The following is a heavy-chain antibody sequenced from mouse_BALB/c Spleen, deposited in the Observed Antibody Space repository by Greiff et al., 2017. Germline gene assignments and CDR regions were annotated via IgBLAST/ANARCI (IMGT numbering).Heavy chain of an antibody. CDR3: ARDDDSFDS. CDR1: GFTFTDYY. J-gene: IGHJ2*01. D-gene: IGHD2-4*01. V-gene: IGHV7-3*02. CDR2: IRNKANGYTT. Sequence: EVKVVESGGGLVQPGGSLRLSCAPSGFTFTDYYMSWVRQPPGKALEWLGFIRNKANGYTTEYSASVKGRFTISRDNSQSILYLQMNTLRAEDSATYYCARDDDSFDSWGQGTTLTVAS.